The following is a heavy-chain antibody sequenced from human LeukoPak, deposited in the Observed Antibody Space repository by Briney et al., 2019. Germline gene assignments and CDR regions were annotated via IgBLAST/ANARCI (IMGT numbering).Heavy chain of an antibody. J-gene: IGHJ3*02. Sequence: PSETLSLTCAVYGGSFNGYYWSWIRQPPGKGLEWIGEINHSGSTNYNPSLKSRVTISVDTSKNQFSLKLSSVTAADTAVYYCARGRWRRAFDIWGQGAMVTVSS. V-gene: IGHV4-34*01. CDR3: ARGRWRRAFDI. CDR1: GGSFNGYY. CDR2: INHSGST.